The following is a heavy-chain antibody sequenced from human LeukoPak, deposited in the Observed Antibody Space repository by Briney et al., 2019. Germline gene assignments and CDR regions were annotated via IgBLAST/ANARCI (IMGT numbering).Heavy chain of an antibody. J-gene: IGHJ6*03. CDR1: GYSISSGYY. V-gene: IGHV4-38-2*02. CDR3: ARGLETDYYYYYYMDV. CDR2: IYHSGST. Sequence: ASETLSLTCTVSGYSISSGYYWGWIRQPPGQGLEWIGSIYHSGSTYYNPSLKSRVTISVDTSKNQFSLKLSSVTAADTAVYYCARGLETDYYYYYYMDVWGKGTTVTVSS. D-gene: IGHD1-1*01.